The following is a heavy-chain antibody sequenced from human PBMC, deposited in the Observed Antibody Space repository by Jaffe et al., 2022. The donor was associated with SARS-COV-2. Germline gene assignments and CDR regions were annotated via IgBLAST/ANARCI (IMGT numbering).Heavy chain of an antibody. CDR3: ARDRNSVYSGNSWSSDN. D-gene: IGHD1-26*01. CDR1: GYTFSNYG. J-gene: IGHJ4*02. CDR2: ISAYNGNT. V-gene: IGHV1-18*01. Sequence: QVQLVQSGAEVKKPGASVKVSCKASGYTFSNYGIIWVRQAPGQGLEWMGWISAYNGNTIYAQMLQGRVTMTTDTSTSTAYMDLRSLRSDDTAVYYCARDRNSVYSGNSWSSDNWGQGTLVTVSS.